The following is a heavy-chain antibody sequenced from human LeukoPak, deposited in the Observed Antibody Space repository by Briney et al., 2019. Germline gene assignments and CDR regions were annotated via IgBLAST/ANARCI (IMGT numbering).Heavy chain of an antibody. Sequence: GGSLRLSCAASGFTFSSYWMTWVRQAPGKGLEFVSALSSGGGPHYADSVKGRFIISRESSGNTLYLQMNSLRGEDSATYYCARQLGYCSDGTCYFDHWGQGTLATVSS. CDR3: ARQLGYCSDGTCYFDH. CDR1: GFTFSSYW. J-gene: IGHJ4*02. CDR2: LSSGGGP. V-gene: IGHV3-23*01. D-gene: IGHD2-15*01.